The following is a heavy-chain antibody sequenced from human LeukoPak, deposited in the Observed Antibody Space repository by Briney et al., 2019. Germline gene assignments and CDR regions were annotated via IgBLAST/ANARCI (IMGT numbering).Heavy chain of an antibody. CDR2: IYHSGST. CDR1: GYSISSGYY. J-gene: IGHJ3*02. CDR3: ARHAGGSCAAAFDI. D-gene: IGHD2-15*01. Sequence: SETLSLTCAVSGYSISSGYYWGWIRQPPGKGLEWIGSIYHSGSTYYNPSLKSRVTISVDTSKNQFSLKLSSVTAADTAVYYCARHAGGSCAAAFDIWGQGTMVTVSS. V-gene: IGHV4-38-2*01.